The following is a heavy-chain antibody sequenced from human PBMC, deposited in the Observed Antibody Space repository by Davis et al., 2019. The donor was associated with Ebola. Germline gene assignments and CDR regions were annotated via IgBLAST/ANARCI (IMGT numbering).Heavy chain of an antibody. D-gene: IGHD3-16*01. CDR2: ISGSGKPT. CDR1: GFTFSRYG. J-gene: IGHJ5*02. CDR3: AKDKGFWVPPDWFGP. Sequence: GGSLRLSYEASGFTFSRYGMHWVSQAPGKGLEWVACISGSGKPTYYADSVEGRFNISRDNSKNTLSLLMNSVRGEDSAVYYCAKDKGFWVPPDWFGPWGQGVQVTVSS. V-gene: IGHV3-23*01.